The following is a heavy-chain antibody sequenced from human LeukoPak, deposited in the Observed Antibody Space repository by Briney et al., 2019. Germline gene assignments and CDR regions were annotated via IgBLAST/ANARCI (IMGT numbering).Heavy chain of an antibody. Sequence: PGGSLRLSCAASGFTFSSYAMTWVRQAPGKGLEWVSYVIGGASTYYADSVKGRFTISRDNSKNTLHLQVDSLRADDTAVYYCVRGGWGSIFDYWGQGTLVTVSS. J-gene: IGHJ4*02. V-gene: IGHV3-23*01. CDR1: GFTFSSYA. D-gene: IGHD3-16*01. CDR2: VIGGAST. CDR3: VRGGWGSIFDY.